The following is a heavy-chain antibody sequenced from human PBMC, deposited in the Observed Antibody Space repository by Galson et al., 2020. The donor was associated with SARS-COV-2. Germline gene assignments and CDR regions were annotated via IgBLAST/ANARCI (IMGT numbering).Heavy chain of an antibody. CDR3: AKDYGYSYGYDEYYYYYGMDV. CDR2: ISGSGGST. D-gene: IGHD5-18*01. CDR1: GFTFSSYA. Sequence: GESLKISCAASGFTFSSYAMSWVRQAPGKGLEWVSAISGSGGSTYYADSVKGRLPLSRDNSKNTLYLQMNSLRAEDTAVYYCAKDYGYSYGYDEYYYYYGMDVWGQGTTVTVSS. V-gene: IGHV3-23*01. J-gene: IGHJ6*02.